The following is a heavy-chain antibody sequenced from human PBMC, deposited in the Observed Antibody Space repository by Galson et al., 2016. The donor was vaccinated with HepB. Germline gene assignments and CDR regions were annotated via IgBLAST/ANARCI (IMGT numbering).Heavy chain of an antibody. D-gene: IGHD2/OR15-2a*01. CDR2: INGRADST. CDR1: GFSFSSYA. J-gene: IGHJ4*02. Sequence: SLRLSCAASGFSFSSYAMSWVRQAPGKGLEWVADINGRADSTHYRDSVKGRFIISRDNPKNTLYLQMNTLRVEDTAIYYCTKDGNRKDDYWGQGTLVTVSS. V-gene: IGHV3-23*01. CDR3: TKDGNRKDDY.